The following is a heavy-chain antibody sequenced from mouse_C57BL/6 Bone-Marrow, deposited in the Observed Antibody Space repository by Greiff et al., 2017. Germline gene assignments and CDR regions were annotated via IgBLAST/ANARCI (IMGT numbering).Heavy chain of an antibody. CDR2: ISAGGSYT. D-gene: IGHD2-3*01. J-gene: IGHJ4*01. V-gene: IGHV5-4*01. CDR1: GFTFSSYA. Sequence: EVQLVESGGGLVKPGGSLKLSCAASGFTFSSYAMSWVRQTPEKRLEWVATISAGGSYTYYPDNVKGRFTISRDNAKNNLYLQMSHLKSEDTAMYYCAREGYSYAMDYWGQGTSVTVSS. CDR3: AREGYSYAMDY.